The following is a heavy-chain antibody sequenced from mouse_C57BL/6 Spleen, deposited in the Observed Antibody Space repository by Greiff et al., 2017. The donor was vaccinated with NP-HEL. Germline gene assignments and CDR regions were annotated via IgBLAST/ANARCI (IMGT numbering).Heavy chain of an antibody. J-gene: IGHJ1*03. D-gene: IGHD1-1*01. V-gene: IGHV1-9*01. CDR2: ILPGSGST. Sequence: QVQLQQSGAELMKPGASVKLSCKATGYTFTGYWIEWVKQRPGHGLEWIGEILPGSGSTNYNEKFKGKATFTADTSSNTAYMQLSSLTTEDSAIYYCARGLHYYGSSYWYFDVWGTGTTVTVSS. CDR3: ARGLHYYGSSYWYFDV. CDR1: GYTFTGYW.